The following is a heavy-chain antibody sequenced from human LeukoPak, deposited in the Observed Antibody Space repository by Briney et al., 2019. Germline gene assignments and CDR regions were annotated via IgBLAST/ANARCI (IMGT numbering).Heavy chain of an antibody. J-gene: IGHJ5*02. CDR2: TRNKANSYTT. Sequence: GGSLRLSCAASGFTLSDHYMDWVRQAPGKGLEWVGRTRNKANSYTTEYAASVKGRFTISRDDSKNSLYLQMNSLRAEDTAVYYCARDLVGGSYGGDWFDPWGQGTLVTVSS. CDR3: ARDLVGGSYGGDWFDP. CDR1: GFTLSDHY. D-gene: IGHD1-26*01. V-gene: IGHV3-72*01.